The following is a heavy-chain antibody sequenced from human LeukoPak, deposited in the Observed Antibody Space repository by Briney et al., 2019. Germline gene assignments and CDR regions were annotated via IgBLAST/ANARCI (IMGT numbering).Heavy chain of an antibody. Sequence: GESLKISCKGSGYRFTSYWIGWVRQMPGKGLEWMGVTYPGDSDTRYGPSFQGQVTISADKSITTAYLQWSRLRASDTAIYYCARRARDSSGEGFDYWGQGTLVTVSS. CDR2: TYPGDSDT. D-gene: IGHD6-19*01. CDR3: ARRARDSSGEGFDY. V-gene: IGHV5-51*01. J-gene: IGHJ4*02. CDR1: GYRFTSYW.